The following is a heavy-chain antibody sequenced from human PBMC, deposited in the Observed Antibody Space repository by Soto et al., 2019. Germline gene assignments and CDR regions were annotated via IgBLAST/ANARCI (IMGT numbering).Heavy chain of an antibody. CDR2: INHDGIT. J-gene: IGHJ4*02. V-gene: IGHV4-34*01. CDR3: AGRYCTGGSCYRP. Sequence: QVQLQQWGAGLLKPSETLSLTCAISGGSFSGYYWSWIRQPPGKGVEWIGEINHDGITNYSPSLKSRVTISLDTSKNQFSRKLTSVTAADTAVYYCAGRYCTGGSCYRPWGQGTLVTVSS. D-gene: IGHD2-15*01. CDR1: GGSFSGYY.